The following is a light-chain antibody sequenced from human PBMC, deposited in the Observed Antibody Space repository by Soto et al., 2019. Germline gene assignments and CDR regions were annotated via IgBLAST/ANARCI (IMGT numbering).Light chain of an antibody. V-gene: IGKV3-11*01. Sequence: EFMLTQSPGTLSLTQGERTTLSCRASQSVSGDLAWYQQKPGQAPRLLIYDASNRATGIPARFSGSGSGTDFTLTISSLEPEDFAVYYCQRRSNWPPERTFGQGTNVDI. CDR1: QSVSGD. CDR3: QRRSNWPPERT. CDR2: DAS. J-gene: IGKJ1*01.